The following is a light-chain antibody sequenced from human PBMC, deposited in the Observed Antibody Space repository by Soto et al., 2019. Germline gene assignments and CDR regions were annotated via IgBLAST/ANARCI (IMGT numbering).Light chain of an antibody. CDR2: DAS. CDR3: LQHYVYPLA. V-gene: IGKV1-5*01. Sequence: IQWTQSHSILPASVGDRVTITGRSSQSISSWLAWYQQKPGKAPKLLIYDASSLESGVPSRFSGSGSGTEFTLTISSLQPEDFATYYCLQHYVYPLAFGQGSIVDVK. CDR1: QSISSW. J-gene: IGKJ1*01.